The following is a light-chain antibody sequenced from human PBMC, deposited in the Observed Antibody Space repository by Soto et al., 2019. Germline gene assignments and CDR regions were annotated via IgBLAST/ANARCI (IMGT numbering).Light chain of an antibody. J-gene: IGKJ4*01. CDR3: QQYNAYPLT. CDR1: QSISTW. Sequence: DIQMTQSPSTLSASVGDRVTITCRASQSISTWLAWYQQKPGKAPKLLIYKASNLEGGVPSRFSGSGSGTEFTITISGLQPDDFAAYNCQQYNAYPLTFGGGTNVDIK. CDR2: KAS. V-gene: IGKV1-5*03.